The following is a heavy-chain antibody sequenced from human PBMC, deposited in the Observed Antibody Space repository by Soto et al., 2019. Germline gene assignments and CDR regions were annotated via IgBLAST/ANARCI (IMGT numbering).Heavy chain of an antibody. CDR2: IYYSGST. Sequence: PSETLSLTSTFSGGNLSSDGYYWSWVKTHPGKGLEWIGYIYYSGSTYYNPSLKSRVSISVDTSKNQFSLKLSSVTAADTAVYYCARGFRYFGSGSHSYYFDYWGQGTLVTVSS. CDR1: GGNLSSDGYY. CDR3: ARGFRYFGSGSHSYYFDY. D-gene: IGHD3-10*01. J-gene: IGHJ4*02. V-gene: IGHV4-31*03.